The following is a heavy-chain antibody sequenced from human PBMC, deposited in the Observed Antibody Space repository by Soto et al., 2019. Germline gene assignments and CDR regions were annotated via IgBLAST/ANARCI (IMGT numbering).Heavy chain of an antibody. V-gene: IGHV3-23*01. CDR2: ISGSGGSK. J-gene: IGHJ6*02. CDR1: GFTFSNFA. Sequence: EVQLLESGGGLVQPGGSLRLSCAASGFTFSNFAMSWVRQAPGKGLEWVSAISGSGGSKYYADAVKGRFTVSKDNSKNTLYLQMNSLRAEDTAVYFCAKCYSNYVYYCYGMNVWGQGTTVTVSS. CDR3: AKCYSNYVYYCYGMNV. D-gene: IGHD4-4*01.